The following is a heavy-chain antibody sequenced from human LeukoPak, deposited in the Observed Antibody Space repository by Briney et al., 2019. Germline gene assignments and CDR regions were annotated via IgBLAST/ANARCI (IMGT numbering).Heavy chain of an antibody. V-gene: IGHV3-13*01. CDR3: SRNPEMQYWFDP. Sequence: GGSLRLSCAASGFTFSGYDMHWLRQATGKGLEWVSGIGIPGDTYYPGSVKGRFTISRDNLKNTLYLHLDSLRVEDTAVYYCSRNPEMQYWFDPWGQGSLVSVSS. CDR2: IGIPGDT. CDR1: GFTFSGYD. J-gene: IGHJ5*02.